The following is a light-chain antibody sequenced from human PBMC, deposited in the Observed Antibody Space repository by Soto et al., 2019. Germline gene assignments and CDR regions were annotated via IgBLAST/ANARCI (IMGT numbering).Light chain of an antibody. J-gene: IGKJ5*01. CDR1: QSVSSSY. CDR3: QQRNVWPPVT. CDR2: GAS. V-gene: IGKV3D-20*02. Sequence: ESVFSQAPRTLSLSPGERATLSCRAIQSVSSSYLAWYQQKPGQAPRLLISGASSRATGIPDRFSGSGSGTAFTLTINRLEPEDSAVYYCQQRNVWPPVTFGQGTRLEI.